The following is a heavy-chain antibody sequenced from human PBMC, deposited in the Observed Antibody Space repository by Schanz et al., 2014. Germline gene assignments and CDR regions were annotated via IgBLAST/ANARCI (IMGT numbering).Heavy chain of an antibody. D-gene: IGHD2-8*02. CDR2: ISAYNGNT. CDR1: GYTFTSYG. J-gene: IGHJ3*01. V-gene: IGHV1-18*01. Sequence: QVQLVQSGAEVKKPGASVKVSCKASGYTFTSYGINWVRQAPGQGLEWMGWISAYNGNTNYAQKLQGRVTMTTDTSTSTAYMELSGLRSEDTAVYYCATMWGYCTATACQILEVLDVWGQGTMVTVSS. CDR3: ATMWGYCTATACQILEVLDV.